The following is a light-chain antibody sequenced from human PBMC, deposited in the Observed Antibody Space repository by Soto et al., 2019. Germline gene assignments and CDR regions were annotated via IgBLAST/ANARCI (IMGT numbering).Light chain of an antibody. CDR2: KAS. CDR1: QSISSW. V-gene: IGKV1-5*03. CDR3: QQHNSYPWT. J-gene: IGKJ1*01. Sequence: DIQMTQSPSTLSASVGDRVTITCRASQSISSWLAWYQQKPGKAPKLLIYKASSLESGVPSRCSGSGSGTEVTLTISSLQPDDFAAYYCQQHNSYPWTFGQGTKVEIK.